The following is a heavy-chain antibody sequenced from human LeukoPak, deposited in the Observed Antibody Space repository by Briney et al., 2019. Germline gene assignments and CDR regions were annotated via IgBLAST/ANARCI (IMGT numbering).Heavy chain of an antibody. V-gene: IGHV4-59*01. CDR3: ARDLRGIVGVFDI. J-gene: IGHJ3*02. CDR2: IYYSGST. CDR1: GVSISDYY. D-gene: IGHD2-2*01. Sequence: PSETLSLTCTVSGVSISDYYWSWIRQPPGKGLEWIGYIYYSGSTNYNPSLKSRVTISVDTSKNQFSLKLSSVTAADTAVYYCARDLRGIVGVFDIWGQGTMVTVSS.